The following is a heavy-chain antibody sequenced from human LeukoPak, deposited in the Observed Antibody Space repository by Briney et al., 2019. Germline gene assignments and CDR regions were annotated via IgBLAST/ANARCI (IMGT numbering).Heavy chain of an antibody. Sequence: ASVKVFCKASGYTFTSYGISWVRQAPGQGLEWMGWISAYNGNTNYAQKLQGRVTMTTDTSTSTAYMELRSLRSDDTAVYYCARVSDYDILTGYYLRYYYYYMDVWGKGTTVTVSS. CDR3: ARVSDYDILTGYYLRYYYYYMDV. CDR2: ISAYNGNT. V-gene: IGHV1-18*01. J-gene: IGHJ6*03. D-gene: IGHD3-9*01. CDR1: GYTFTSYG.